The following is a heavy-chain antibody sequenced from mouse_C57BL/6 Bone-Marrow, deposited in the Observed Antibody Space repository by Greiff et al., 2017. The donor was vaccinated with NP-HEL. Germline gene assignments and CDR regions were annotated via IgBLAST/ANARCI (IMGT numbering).Heavy chain of an antibody. CDR3: ARETAQATGFDY. Sequence: EVMLVESGGGLVKPGGSLKLSCAASGFTFSSYAMSWVRQTPEKRLEWVATISDGGSYTYYPDNVKGRFTISRDNAKNNLYLQMSHLKSEDTAMYYCARETAQATGFDYWGQGTTLTVSS. CDR2: ISDGGSYT. CDR1: GFTFSSYA. D-gene: IGHD3-2*02. V-gene: IGHV5-4*01. J-gene: IGHJ2*01.